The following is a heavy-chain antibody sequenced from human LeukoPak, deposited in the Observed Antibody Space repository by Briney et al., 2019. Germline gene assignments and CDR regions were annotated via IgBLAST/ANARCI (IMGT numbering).Heavy chain of an antibody. Sequence: GGSLRLSCAASGFTFSSYWMHWVRQTPGRGLVWVSRIHSDGSTTRYTDSAKGRFTISRDNAKNTLYLQMNSLRAEDTGVYYCVREYPASFDYWGQGTLVTVSS. V-gene: IGHV3-74*01. CDR2: IHSDGSTT. CDR3: VREYPASFDY. CDR1: GFTFSSYW. J-gene: IGHJ4*02.